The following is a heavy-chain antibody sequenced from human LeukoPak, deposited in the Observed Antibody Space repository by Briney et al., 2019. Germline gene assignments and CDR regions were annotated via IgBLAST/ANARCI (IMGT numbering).Heavy chain of an antibody. CDR3: ARDSGSDFWSPTDAFDI. V-gene: IGHV3-23*01. CDR2: ISNSGSST. CDR1: GFTFSSYA. D-gene: IGHD3-3*01. J-gene: IGHJ3*02. Sequence: PGGSLRLSCAASGFTFSSYAMNWVRQAPGKGLEWVSAISNSGSSTSYADSVKGRFTISRDNAKNTLYLQMNSLRAEDTAVYYCARDSGSDFWSPTDAFDIWGQGTMVTVSS.